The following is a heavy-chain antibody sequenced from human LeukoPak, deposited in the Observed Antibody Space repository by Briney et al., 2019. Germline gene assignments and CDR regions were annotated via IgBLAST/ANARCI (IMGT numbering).Heavy chain of an antibody. Sequence: GESLKISCKASGYRFTSYWIGWVRKMPGKGLEWMGIIYPGDSDTRYSPSFQGQVTISADKSISTAYLQWRSLKASDTDMYYCARRSGYDYPFDYWGQGTLVTVSS. CDR3: ARRSGYDYPFDY. V-gene: IGHV5-51*01. CDR1: GYRFTSYW. J-gene: IGHJ4*02. CDR2: IYPGDSDT. D-gene: IGHD5-12*01.